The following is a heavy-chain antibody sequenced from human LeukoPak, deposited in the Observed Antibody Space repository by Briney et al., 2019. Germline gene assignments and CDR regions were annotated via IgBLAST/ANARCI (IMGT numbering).Heavy chain of an antibody. D-gene: IGHD2-21*02. CDR1: GGTFSSYA. CDR2: IIPILGIA. CDR3: ARVGSGVVTAIGNYYYYGMDV. Sequence: ASVKVSCKASGGTFSSYAISWVRQAPGQGLEWMGRIIPILGIANYAQKFQGRVTITADKSTSTAYMELSSLRSEDTAVYYCARVGSGVVTAIGNYYYYGMDVWGQGTTVTVSS. J-gene: IGHJ6*02. V-gene: IGHV1-69*04.